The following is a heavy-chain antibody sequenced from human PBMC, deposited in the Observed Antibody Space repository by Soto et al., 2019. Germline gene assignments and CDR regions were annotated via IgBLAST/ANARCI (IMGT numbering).Heavy chain of an antibody. D-gene: IGHD2-15*01. CDR1: GFTFSSYS. J-gene: IGHJ3*02. Sequence: EVQLVESGGGLVQPGGSLRLSCAASGFTFSSYSMNWVRQAPGKGLEWVSYISSSSSTIYYADSVKGRFTISRDNAKNALYLQMNSLRDEDTAVYYCATVVVAATGGAFDIWGKGTMVTVSS. CDR3: ATVVVAATGGAFDI. CDR2: ISSSSSTI. V-gene: IGHV3-48*02.